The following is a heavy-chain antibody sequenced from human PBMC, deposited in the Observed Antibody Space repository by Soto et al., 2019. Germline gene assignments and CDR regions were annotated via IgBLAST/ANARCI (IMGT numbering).Heavy chain of an antibody. CDR1: GGTFSSYA. CDR3: ARDQVVVTAIPGDHYYYYSMHV. J-gene: IGHJ6*02. Sequence: SVKVSCKASGGTFSSYAISWVRQAPGQGLEWMGGIIPIFGTANYAQKFQGRVTITADESTSTAYMELSSLRSEDTAVYYCARDQVVVTAIPGDHYYYYSMHVSGQCTTFPVS. V-gene: IGHV1-69*13. CDR2: IIPIFGTA. D-gene: IGHD2-21*02.